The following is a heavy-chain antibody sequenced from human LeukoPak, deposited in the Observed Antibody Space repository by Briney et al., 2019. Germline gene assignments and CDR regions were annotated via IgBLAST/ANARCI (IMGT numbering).Heavy chain of an antibody. CDR1: GYTFTGYY. D-gene: IGHD3-9*01. CDR2: INPNSGGT. CDR3: ARDWDVDILTFDI. J-gene: IGHJ3*02. Sequence: ASVKVSCKASGYTFTGYYMHWVRQAPGQGLEWMGWINPNSGGTNYAQKFQGRVTMTRDTSISTAYMELSRLRSDDTAVYYCARDWDVDILTFDIWGQGTMVTVPS. V-gene: IGHV1-2*02.